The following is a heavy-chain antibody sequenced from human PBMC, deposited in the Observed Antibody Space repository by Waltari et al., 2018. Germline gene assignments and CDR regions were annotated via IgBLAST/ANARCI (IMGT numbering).Heavy chain of an antibody. D-gene: IGHD3-16*01. CDR1: GFNFNMST. CDR2: IRIKINNDAT. Sequence: EVHLVESGGGLVQPGGSLKISCAASGFNFNMSTIHWVRQAPGKGVEWIGRIRIKINNDATAYGASVKDRFSISRDDSRNTAFLEMNSLKTDDSAVYYCAKQKTGGANDFWGQGTLVTVST. V-gene: IGHV3-73*02. J-gene: IGHJ4*01. CDR3: AKQKTGGANDF.